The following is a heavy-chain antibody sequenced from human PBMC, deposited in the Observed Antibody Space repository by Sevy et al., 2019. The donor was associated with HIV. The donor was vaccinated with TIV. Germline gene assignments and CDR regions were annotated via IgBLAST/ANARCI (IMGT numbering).Heavy chain of an antibody. V-gene: IGHV3-48*02. Sequence: GGSLRLSCAASGFTFSSYSMNWVRQAPGKGLEWVSYISSSSSTIYYADSVKGRFTISRDNAKNSLYLQMNSLGDEDTAGYYCARDSGRITMVRGVMGGWFDPWGQGTLVTVSS. J-gene: IGHJ5*02. CDR3: ARDSGRITMVRGVMGGWFDP. D-gene: IGHD3-10*01. CDR2: ISSSSSTI. CDR1: GFTFSSYS.